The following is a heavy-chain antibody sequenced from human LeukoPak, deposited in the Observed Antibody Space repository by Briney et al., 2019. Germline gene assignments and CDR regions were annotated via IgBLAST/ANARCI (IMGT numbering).Heavy chain of an antibody. J-gene: IGHJ4*02. CDR2: INYNGVIT. D-gene: IGHD3-9*01. CDR3: AKPGVRLTSTGQDY. Sequence: GGSLRLSCAASEFTFSSYVMYWVRQAPGKGLEWVAAINYNGVITDYADSVRGRFTISRDNSKNTLYLQMNSLRGEDTAVYYCAKPGVRLTSTGQDYWGQGTLVTVSS. CDR1: EFTFSSYV. V-gene: IGHV3-23*01.